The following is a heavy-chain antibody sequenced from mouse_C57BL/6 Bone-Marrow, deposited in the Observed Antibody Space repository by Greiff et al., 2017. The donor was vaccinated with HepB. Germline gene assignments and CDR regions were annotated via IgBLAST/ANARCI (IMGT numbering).Heavy chain of an antibody. CDR1: GYAFSSSW. CDR3: ANYYGSSYWFAD. J-gene: IGHJ3*01. Sequence: QVQLQQSGPELVKPGASVKISCKASGYAFSSSWMNWVKQKPGKGLEWIGWIYPGDGDTNYTGKFKGKATLTADKSSSTAYMQLSSLTSEDSAVYFCANYYGSSYWFADWGQGTLVTVSA. CDR2: IYPGDGDT. V-gene: IGHV1-82*01. D-gene: IGHD1-1*01.